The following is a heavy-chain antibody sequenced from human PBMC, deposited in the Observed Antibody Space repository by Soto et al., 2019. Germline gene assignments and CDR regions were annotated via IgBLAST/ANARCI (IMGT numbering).Heavy chain of an antibody. Sequence: PGESLRLSCAASGFTFSNAWMSWVRQAPGKGLEWVGRIKSKTDGGTTDYAAPVKGRFTISRDDSKNTLYLQMNSLKTEDTAVYYCTTLTPGPPYYDFWSGPYYYYYYYMDVRGKGTTVTVSS. V-gene: IGHV3-15*01. CDR1: GFTFSNAW. CDR3: TTLTPGPPYYDFWSGPYYYYYYYMDV. J-gene: IGHJ6*03. D-gene: IGHD3-3*01. CDR2: IKSKTDGGTT.